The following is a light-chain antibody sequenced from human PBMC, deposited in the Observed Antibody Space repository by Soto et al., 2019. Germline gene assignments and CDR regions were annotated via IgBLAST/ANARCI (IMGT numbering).Light chain of an antibody. J-gene: IGKJ2*01. V-gene: IGKV1-39*01. CDR1: QNISNF. Sequence: DIQMTQSPPSLSTSIGDRVIITCRASQNISNFLNWYQHKPGKAPKVLIYAASSLQSGVPATFSGSGSGTDFTLTIRSLQPEDFATYYCQQSYSTPRTFGQGTNLEI. CDR3: QQSYSTPRT. CDR2: AAS.